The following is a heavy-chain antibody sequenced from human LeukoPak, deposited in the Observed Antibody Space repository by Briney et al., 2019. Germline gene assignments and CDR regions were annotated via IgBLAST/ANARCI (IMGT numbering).Heavy chain of an antibody. CDR2: IRYDGSNK. CDR1: GFTFSSYG. J-gene: IGHJ4*02. V-gene: IGHV3-30*02. D-gene: IGHD3-3*01. CDR3: AKPPGGVVITSNY. Sequence: SGGSLRLSCAASGFTFSSYGMHWVRQAPGKGLEWVAFIRYDGSNKYYADSVKGRFTISRDNSKNTLYLQMNSLRAEDTAVYYCAKPPGGVVITSNYWGQGTLVTVSS.